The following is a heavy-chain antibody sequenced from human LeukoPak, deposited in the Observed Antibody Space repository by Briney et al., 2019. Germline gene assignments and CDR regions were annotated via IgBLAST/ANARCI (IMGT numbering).Heavy chain of an antibody. D-gene: IGHD5-12*01. CDR1: GGSISSYY. CDR3: ARQWGGYDTAGYYYYGMDV. Sequence: SETLSLTCTVSGGSISSYYWSWIRQPPGKGLEWIRYIYYSGSTNYNPSLKSRVTISVDTSKNQFSLKLSSVTAADTAVYYCARQWGGYDTAGYYYYGMDVWGQGTTVTVSS. V-gene: IGHV4-59*08. CDR2: IYYSGST. J-gene: IGHJ6*02.